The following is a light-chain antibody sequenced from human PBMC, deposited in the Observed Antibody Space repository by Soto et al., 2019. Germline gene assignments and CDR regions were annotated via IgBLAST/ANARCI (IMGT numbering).Light chain of an antibody. CDR1: QSVSSN. V-gene: IGKV3-15*01. CDR2: RAS. Sequence: EIVMTQSPATLSVSPVERVTLSCMASQSVSSNLAWYQQQPGQAPRLLIYRASTRASGVPAKFSGDGSGTDFTLTISSLQSEDVAVYYCQQYNNWPPAWTFGQGTKVDIK. J-gene: IGKJ1*01. CDR3: QQYNNWPPAWT.